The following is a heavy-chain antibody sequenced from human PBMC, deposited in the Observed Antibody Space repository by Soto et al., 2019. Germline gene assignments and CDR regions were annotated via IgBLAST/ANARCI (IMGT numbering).Heavy chain of an antibody. CDR3: ARDALSFWSHSYYYFGY. Sequence: GASVKVSCKASGHTFTSYGISWVRQAPGQGLEWMGWISAYNGNTNYAQKLQGRVTMTTDTSTSTAYMELRSLRSDDTAVYYCARDALSFWSHSYYYFGYWGQGTLVTVSS. V-gene: IGHV1-18*04. J-gene: IGHJ4*02. CDR2: ISAYNGNT. CDR1: GHTFTSYG. D-gene: IGHD3-3*01.